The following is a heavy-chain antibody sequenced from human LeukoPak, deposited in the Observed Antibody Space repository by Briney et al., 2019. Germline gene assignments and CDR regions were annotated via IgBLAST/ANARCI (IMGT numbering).Heavy chain of an antibody. D-gene: IGHD3-3*01. CDR2: ITNDGSST. CDR3: ARDLTDDFWSGYHFDY. CDR1: GLTFSSHW. J-gene: IGHJ4*02. V-gene: IGHV3-74*01. Sequence: GGSLRLSCAASGLTFSSHWMHWVRQAPGKGLVWVSRITNDGSSTTYADSVKGRFTISRDNAKNMLYLQVNSLRAEDTAVYYCARDLTDDFWSGYHFDYWGQGTLVTVSS.